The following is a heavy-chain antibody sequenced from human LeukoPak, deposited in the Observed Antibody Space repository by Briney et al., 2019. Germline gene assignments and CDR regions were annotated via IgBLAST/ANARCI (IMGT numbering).Heavy chain of an antibody. CDR2: INSDGSEK. V-gene: IGHV3-7*01. CDR1: GFPFTSHW. J-gene: IGHJ4*02. Sequence: GGSLRLSCAASGFPFTSHWLSWSRQSPGRGLEWVAHINSDGSEKNYVDSVKGRFTISRDNARNSQFLQMNSLRAEDTAVYYCASGGGWVFFNWGQGTLVTVSS. CDR3: ASGGGWVFFN. D-gene: IGHD6-19*01.